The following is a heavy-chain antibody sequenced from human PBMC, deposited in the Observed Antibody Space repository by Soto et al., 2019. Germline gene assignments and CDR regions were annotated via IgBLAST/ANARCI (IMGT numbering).Heavy chain of an antibody. CDR1: GGTFSSYA. D-gene: IGHD3-22*01. CDR2: IIPIFGTA. Sequence: SVTVSCKASGGTFSSYAISWVRQAPGQGLEWMGGIIPIFGTANYAQKFQGRVTITADESTSTAYMELSSLRSEDTAVYYCARFDSSGYYSPYWYFDLWGRGTLVTVSS. V-gene: IGHV1-69*13. J-gene: IGHJ2*01. CDR3: ARFDSSGYYSPYWYFDL.